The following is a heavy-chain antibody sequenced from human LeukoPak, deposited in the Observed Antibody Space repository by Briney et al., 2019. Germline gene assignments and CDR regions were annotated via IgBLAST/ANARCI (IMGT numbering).Heavy chain of an antibody. Sequence: PGGSLRLSCAASGFTFSSYAMSWVRQAPGKGLEWVSAISGSGGSTYYADSVKGRFTISRDNSKNTLYLQMNSLRAEDTAVYYCAKIVPYYHDSSGWFDYWGQGTLVTVSS. V-gene: IGHV3-23*01. J-gene: IGHJ4*02. CDR2: ISGSGGST. D-gene: IGHD3-22*01. CDR1: GFTFSSYA. CDR3: AKIVPYYHDSSGWFDY.